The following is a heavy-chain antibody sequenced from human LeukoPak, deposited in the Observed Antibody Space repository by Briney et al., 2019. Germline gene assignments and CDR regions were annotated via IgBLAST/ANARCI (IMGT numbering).Heavy chain of an antibody. V-gene: IGHV3-74*01. J-gene: IGHJ4*02. CDR2: MNSDASTT. CDR1: GFTVSSNY. Sequence: PGGSLRLSYADSGFTVSSNYMRWVRQAPGKGLVWVSRMNSDASTTNYADSVKGRFTVSRDNAKNTLFLQMNNLRAEDTAVYYCATAGRYYLDNWGQGTLVTVSS. CDR3: ATAGRYYLDN.